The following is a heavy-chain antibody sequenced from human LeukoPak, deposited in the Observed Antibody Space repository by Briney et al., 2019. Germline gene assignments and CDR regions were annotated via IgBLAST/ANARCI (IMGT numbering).Heavy chain of an antibody. V-gene: IGHV3-21*01. CDR1: GFTLSNYS. CDR2: ISSSSSYI. CDR3: ARGLAYGDDGL. J-gene: IGHJ4*02. D-gene: IGHD4-17*01. Sequence: TGGSLRLSCAASGFTLSNYSMNWVRQAPGKGLEWVAFISSSSSYIFYADSLKGRFTISRDNAKNSLYLQMNSLRADDTAVYYCARGLAYGDDGLWGQGTLVTVSS.